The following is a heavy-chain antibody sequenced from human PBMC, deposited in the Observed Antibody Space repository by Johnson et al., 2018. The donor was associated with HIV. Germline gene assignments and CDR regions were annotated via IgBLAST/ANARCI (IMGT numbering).Heavy chain of an antibody. CDR1: GFIFSSYG. J-gene: IGHJ3*02. V-gene: IGHV3-30*02. CDR2: IWYDGSRK. Sequence: QVQLVESGGGVVQPGGSLRLSCAASGFIFSSYGMHWVRQAPGKGLEWVAFIWYDGSRKYYPDSVKGRFTISRVNSKNMLYLQMNSLRVEDTAVYYCVRDGAMAFDIWGQGTMVTVSS. CDR3: VRDGAMAFDI. D-gene: IGHD2-2*01.